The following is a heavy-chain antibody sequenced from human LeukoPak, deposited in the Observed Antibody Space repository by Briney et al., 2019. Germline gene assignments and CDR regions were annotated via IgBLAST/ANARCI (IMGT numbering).Heavy chain of an antibody. D-gene: IGHD5-18*01. CDR2: ISTSSSTI. V-gene: IGHV3-48*04. Sequence: GGSLRLACAVSGFTFSNYGMTWVRQAPGKGLGWVSYISTSSSTIYYADSVKGRFTISRDNAKDSLYLQMNSLRAEDTAVYYCARVPSGYTLGYGYYYYYMDVWGKGTTVTVSS. CDR1: GFTFSNYG. CDR3: ARVPSGYTLGYGYYYYYMDV. J-gene: IGHJ6*03.